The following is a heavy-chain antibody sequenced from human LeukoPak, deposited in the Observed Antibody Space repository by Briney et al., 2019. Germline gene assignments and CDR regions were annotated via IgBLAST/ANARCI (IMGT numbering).Heavy chain of an antibody. CDR2: IIPIFGTA. V-gene: IGHV1-69*01. J-gene: IGHJ3*02. CDR3: ARELERVRAFDI. Sequence: SVKVSCKASGGTFSSYAISWVRQAPGQGPEWMGGIIPIFGTANYAQKFQGRVTITADESTSTAYMELSSLRSEDTAVYYCARELERVRAFDIWGQGTMVTVSS. D-gene: IGHD1-1*01. CDR1: GGTFSSYA.